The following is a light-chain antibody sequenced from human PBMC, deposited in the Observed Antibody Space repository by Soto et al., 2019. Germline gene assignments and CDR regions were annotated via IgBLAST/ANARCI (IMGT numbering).Light chain of an antibody. Sequence: QSVLTQPASVSVSPGQSITISCTGTSSDVGGYNYVSWYQQHPGKAPKFMIYDVSNRPSGVSNRFSGSKSDNTASLTISGLQAEDEADYYCSSYTTSNTRQIVFGTGTKVTVL. CDR1: SSDVGGYNY. CDR3: SSYTTSNTRQIV. V-gene: IGLV2-14*01. CDR2: DVS. J-gene: IGLJ1*01.